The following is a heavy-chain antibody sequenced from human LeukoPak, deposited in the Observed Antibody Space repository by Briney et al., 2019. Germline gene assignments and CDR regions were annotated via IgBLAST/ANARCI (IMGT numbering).Heavy chain of an antibody. D-gene: IGHD6-19*01. CDR2: IDHSGST. V-gene: IGHV4-34*01. Sequence: PSETLSLTCAVYGGSFSGYYWSWIRQPPGKGLEWIGEIDHSGSTNYNPSLKSRVTISLDTSKKQLSLKLSSVTAADTAVYYCAGTPSGYTSGWGGVDSWGQGAQVTVS. CDR3: AGTPSGYTSGWGGVDS. CDR1: GGSFSGYY. J-gene: IGHJ4*02.